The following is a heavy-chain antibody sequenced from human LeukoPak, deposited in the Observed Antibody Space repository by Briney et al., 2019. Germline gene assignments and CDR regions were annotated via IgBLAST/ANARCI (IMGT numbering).Heavy chain of an antibody. Sequence: GGSLRLSCAASGFTFTSYWMHWVRQAPGKGLVWVSRVNHDGRGTAYADSVTGRFTISRDNAKNTVYLQMNSLRAEDTAVYYCAKSPYYYDSSGYAFYYYMDVWGKGTTVTVSS. CDR2: VNHDGRGT. D-gene: IGHD3-22*01. CDR3: AKSPYYYDSSGYAFYYYMDV. V-gene: IGHV3-74*01. J-gene: IGHJ6*03. CDR1: GFTFTSYW.